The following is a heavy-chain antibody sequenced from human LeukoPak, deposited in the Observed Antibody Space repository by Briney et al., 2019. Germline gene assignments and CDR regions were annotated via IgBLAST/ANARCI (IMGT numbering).Heavy chain of an antibody. V-gene: IGHV4-4*07. CDR3: ARAPEYGWGSYLLY. Sequence: PSETLSLTWTVAGGSISSYYWSWIRQPAGKGLEWIGRIYTSGSTNYNPSLKSRVTMSVDTSKNQFSLKLSSVTAADTGVYYCARAPEYGWGSYLLYWGQGIQVTVSS. CDR1: GGSISSYY. D-gene: IGHD3-10*01. CDR2: IYTSGST. J-gene: IGHJ4*02.